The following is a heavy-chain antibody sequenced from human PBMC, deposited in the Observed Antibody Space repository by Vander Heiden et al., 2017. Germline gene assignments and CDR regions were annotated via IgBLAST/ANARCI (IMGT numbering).Heavy chain of an antibody. CDR3: ARQTPRTLRDYYNGMDV. CDR2: IYCSGST. J-gene: IGHJ6*02. CDR1: GASLSSSRSY. Sequence: QLQLQESGPGLVKPSETLSLTCTASGASLSSSRSYWGWIRQPPGKGLEWIGRIYCSGSTSYNPSLQSRVTISVDTSKNQFSLKLSSGTAADTAVYYWARQTPRTLRDYYNGMDVWGQGTTVTVSS. V-gene: IGHV4-39*01.